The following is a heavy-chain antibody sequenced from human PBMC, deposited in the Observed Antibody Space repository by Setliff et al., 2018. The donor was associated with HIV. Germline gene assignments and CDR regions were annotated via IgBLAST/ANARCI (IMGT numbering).Heavy chain of an antibody. J-gene: IGHJ6*04. V-gene: IGHV4-34*01. Sequence: SETLSLTCAVYGGSFSGYSWTWIRQSSGKGLEWIGEMNHSEHYYNPTLKSRVTISMDTSKNQFSLELSSVTAADTALYYCARTITTFGVIGRGGRMDVWGKGTTVTVSS. CDR1: GGSFSGYS. CDR3: ARTITTFGVIGRGGRMDV. D-gene: IGHD3-3*01. CDR2: MNHSEH.